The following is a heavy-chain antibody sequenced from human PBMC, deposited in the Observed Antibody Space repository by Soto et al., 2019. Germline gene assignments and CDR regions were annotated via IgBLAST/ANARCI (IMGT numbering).Heavy chain of an antibody. J-gene: IGHJ6*03. CDR2: IWYDGSNK. CDR1: GFTFSSYG. Sequence: PGGSLRLSCAASGFTFSSYGMHWVRQAPGKGLEWVAVIWYDGSNKYYADSVKGRFTISRDNSKNTLYLQMNSLRAEDTAVYYCARDFFYYYGSGSYLTGAYMDVWGQGTTVTVSS. V-gene: IGHV3-33*01. D-gene: IGHD3-10*01. CDR3: ARDFFYYYGSGSYLTGAYMDV.